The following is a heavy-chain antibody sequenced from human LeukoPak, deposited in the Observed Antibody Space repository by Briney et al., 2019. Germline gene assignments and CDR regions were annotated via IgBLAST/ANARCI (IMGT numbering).Heavy chain of an antibody. CDR1: GYTFTSYA. D-gene: IGHD4-23*01. V-gene: IGHV1-18*01. CDR2: ISAYNGNT. J-gene: IGHJ4*02. Sequence: GASVKVSCKASGYTFTSYAMNWVRQAPGQGLEGVGWISAYNGNTNYAQKLQGRGTITTDTSTSTAYMELRSLRSDDTAVYYCARQGYSGHSQGAADYWGQGTLVTVSS. CDR3: ARQGYSGHSQGAADY.